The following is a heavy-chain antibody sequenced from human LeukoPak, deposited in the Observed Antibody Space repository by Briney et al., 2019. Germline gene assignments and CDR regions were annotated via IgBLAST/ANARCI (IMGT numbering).Heavy chain of an antibody. J-gene: IGHJ4*02. Sequence: GGSLRLSCAASGFTVSSNYMSWVRQAPGKGLEWVSVIYSGGSTYYADSVKGRFTISRDNSKNTLYLQMNSLRAEDTAVYYCARGFFSSRPADYWGQGTLVTVSS. V-gene: IGHV3-53*01. CDR1: GFTVSSNY. D-gene: IGHD3-3*01. CDR2: IYSGGST. CDR3: ARGFFSSRPADY.